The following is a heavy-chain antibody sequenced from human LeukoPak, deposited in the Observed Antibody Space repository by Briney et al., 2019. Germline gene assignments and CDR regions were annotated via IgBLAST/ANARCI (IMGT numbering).Heavy chain of an antibody. CDR2: IYYSGST. D-gene: IGHD3-22*01. V-gene: IGHV4-59*12. J-gene: IGHJ4*02. CDR3: ARDTHITMIVVVN. Sequence: SETLSLTCTVSGGSISSYYWSWIRQPPGKGLEWIGYIYYSGSTYYNPSLKSRVTISVDTSKNQFSLKLSSVTAADTAVYYCARDTHITMIVVVNWGQGTLVTVSS. CDR1: GGSISSYY.